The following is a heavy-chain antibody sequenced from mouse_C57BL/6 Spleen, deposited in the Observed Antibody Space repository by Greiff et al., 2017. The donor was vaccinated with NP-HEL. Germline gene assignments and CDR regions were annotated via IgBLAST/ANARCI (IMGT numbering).Heavy chain of an antibody. V-gene: IGHV1-80*01. J-gene: IGHJ4*01. CDR2: IYPGDGDT. D-gene: IGHD1-1*01. Sequence: QVQLQQSGAELVKPGASVKISCKASGYAFSSYWMNWVKQRPGKGLEWIGQIYPGDGDTNYNGKFKGKATLTADKSSSTAYMQLSSLTSEDSAVYFGAKGNHYYGSSSYAMDYWGQGTSVTVSS. CDR3: AKGNHYYGSSSYAMDY. CDR1: GYAFSSYW.